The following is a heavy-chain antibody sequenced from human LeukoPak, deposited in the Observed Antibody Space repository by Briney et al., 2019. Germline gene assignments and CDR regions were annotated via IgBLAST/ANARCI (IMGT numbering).Heavy chain of an antibody. Sequence: GGSLRLSCTASGFTFSNCAMNWVRQAPGKGLEWVSDISASGGSTNYEDAVKGRFTISRDNSKNTLYLQMNSLRAEDAAVYYCAKGASASRYFDYWGQGILVTVSS. CDR3: AKGASASRYFDY. D-gene: IGHD1-26*01. J-gene: IGHJ4*02. CDR1: GFTFSNCA. V-gene: IGHV3-23*01. CDR2: ISASGGST.